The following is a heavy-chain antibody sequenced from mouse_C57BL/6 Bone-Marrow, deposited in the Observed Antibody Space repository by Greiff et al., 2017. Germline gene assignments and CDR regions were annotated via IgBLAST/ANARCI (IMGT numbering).Heavy chain of an antibody. CDR3: ATAQASFAY. Sequence: QVQLQQSGAELARPGASVKLSCKASGYTFTSYGISWVKQRTGPGLEWIGEIYPRSGNTYYNEKFKGKATLTADKSSSTAYMELRSLTSEDSAVYFCATAQASFAYWGQGTLVTVSA. J-gene: IGHJ3*01. V-gene: IGHV1-81*01. CDR1: GYTFTSYG. CDR2: IYPRSGNT. D-gene: IGHD3-2*02.